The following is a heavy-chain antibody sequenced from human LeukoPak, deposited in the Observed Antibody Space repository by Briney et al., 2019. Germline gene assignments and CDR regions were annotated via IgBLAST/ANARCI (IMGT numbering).Heavy chain of an antibody. Sequence: PGGSLRLSCAAAGFNFNTNNMSWVRQAPGKGLEWLSYISPSSRSIYYADSVRGRFTISRDNDKNSLYLQMDSLGAEDTAVYFCAKTAYSNYDFDYWGQGILVTVSS. CDR3: AKTAYSNYDFDY. J-gene: IGHJ4*02. CDR2: ISPSSRSI. D-gene: IGHD4-11*01. CDR1: GFNFNTNN. V-gene: IGHV3-48*01.